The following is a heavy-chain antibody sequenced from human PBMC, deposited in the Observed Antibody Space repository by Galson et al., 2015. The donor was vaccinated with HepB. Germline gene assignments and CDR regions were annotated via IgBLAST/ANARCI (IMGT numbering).Heavy chain of an antibody. V-gene: IGHV4-39*01. J-gene: IGHJ4*02. CDR2: IYYSGST. Sequence: ETLSLTCTVSGGSISSSSYYWGWIRQPPGKGLEWIGSIYYSGSTYYNPSLKSRVTISVDASKNQFSLKLSSVTAADTAVYYCARHLRVRESSGWYYFDYWGQGTLVTVSS. D-gene: IGHD6-19*01. CDR1: GGSISSSSYY. CDR3: ARHLRVRESSGWYYFDY.